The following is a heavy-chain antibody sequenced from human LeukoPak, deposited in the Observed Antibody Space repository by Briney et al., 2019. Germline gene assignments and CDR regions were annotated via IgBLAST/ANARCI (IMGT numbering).Heavy chain of an antibody. V-gene: IGHV3-48*03. CDR3: AELGITMIGGV. CDR2: ISNSGSTI. Sequence: GGSLRLSCAASGFILSNYEMNWVRQAPGKGLEWVSYISNSGSTIYYADSVKGRFTISRDNAKNSLYLQMNSLRAEDTAVYYCAELGITMIGGVWGKGTTVTISS. J-gene: IGHJ6*04. D-gene: IGHD3-10*02. CDR1: GFILSNYE.